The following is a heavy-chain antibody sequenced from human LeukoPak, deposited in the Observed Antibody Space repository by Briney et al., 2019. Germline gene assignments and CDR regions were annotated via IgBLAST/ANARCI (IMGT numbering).Heavy chain of an antibody. CDR1: GFTFGSYG. CDR2: ISYDGSNK. Sequence: GGSLRLSCAASGFTFGSYGMHWVRQAPGKGLEWVAVISYDGSNKYYADSVKGRFTISRDNSKNTLYLQMNSLRAEDTAVYYCAKADDFWSGYLDYWGQGTLVTVSS. V-gene: IGHV3-30*18. CDR3: AKADDFWSGYLDY. D-gene: IGHD3-3*01. J-gene: IGHJ4*02.